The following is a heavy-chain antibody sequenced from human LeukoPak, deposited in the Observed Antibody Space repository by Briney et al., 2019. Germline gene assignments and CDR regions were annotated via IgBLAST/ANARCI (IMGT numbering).Heavy chain of an antibody. D-gene: IGHD3-10*01. CDR1: GGSISSSSYY. CDR3: ARDRVGESGVNYFDY. J-gene: IGHJ4*02. V-gene: IGHV4-39*07. CDR2: IYYSGST. Sequence: SETLSLTCTVSGGSISSSSYYWGWIRQPPGKGLEWIGSIYYSGSTYYNPSLKSRVTISVDTSKNQFSLKLSSVTAADTAVYYCARDRVGESGVNYFDYWGQGTLVTVSS.